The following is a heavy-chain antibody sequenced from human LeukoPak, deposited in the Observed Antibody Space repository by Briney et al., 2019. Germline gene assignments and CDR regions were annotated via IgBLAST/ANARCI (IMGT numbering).Heavy chain of an antibody. D-gene: IGHD6-13*01. CDR1: GYTFTSYG. V-gene: IGHV1-18*01. CDR3: ARGYRLSAYSSSWYSALKNTVKYGTRALGFDY. CDR2: ISAYNCNT. Sequence: GASVKVSCKTSGYTFTSYGISWVRQAPGQGLEWMGWISAYNCNTNYAQKLQGRVTMTTDTSTSTAYMELRSLRSDDTAVYYCARGYRLSAYSSSWYSALKNTVKYGTRALGFDYWGQGTLVTVSS. J-gene: IGHJ4*02.